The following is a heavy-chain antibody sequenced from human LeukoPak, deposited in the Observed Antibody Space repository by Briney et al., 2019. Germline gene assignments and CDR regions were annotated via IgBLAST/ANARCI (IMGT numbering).Heavy chain of an antibody. V-gene: IGHV1-2*02. Sequence: ASVKVSCKASGYTFTGYYMHWVRQAPGQGLEWMGWINPNSGGTNYAQKFQGRVTMTRDTSISTAYMELSRLRSDDTAVYYCARVQSPFPYYYGMDVWGQGTTVTVSS. CDR3: ARVQSPFPYYYGMDV. CDR2: INPNSGGT. J-gene: IGHJ6*02. CDR1: GYTFTGYY.